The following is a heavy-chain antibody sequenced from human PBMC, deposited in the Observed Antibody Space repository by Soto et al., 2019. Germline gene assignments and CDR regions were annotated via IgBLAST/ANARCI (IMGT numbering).Heavy chain of an antibody. Sequence: QVQLQESGPGLVKPSETLSLTCTVSGGSISSYYWSWIRQPPGKGLEWFGYIYYSWSTNYNPSLKSRFTLSVDTSKNQFSLKLSSVTAADTAVYYCASGDYCSSTSCYVPFDYWGQGTLVTVSS. D-gene: IGHD2-2*01. CDR1: GGSISSYY. CDR3: ASGDYCSSTSCYVPFDY. V-gene: IGHV4-59*01. CDR2: IYYSWST. J-gene: IGHJ4*02.